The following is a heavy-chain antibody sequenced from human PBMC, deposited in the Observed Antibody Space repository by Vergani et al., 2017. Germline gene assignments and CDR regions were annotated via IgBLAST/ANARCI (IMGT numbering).Heavy chain of an antibody. J-gene: IGHJ4*02. D-gene: IGHD3-22*01. Sequence: QVQLQESGPGLVKPSQTLSLTCTVSGGSISSGGYYWSWIRQHPGKGLEWIGYIYYSGSTYYNPSLTSRVTISVDTSKNQFSLKLSSVTAADTAVYYCARATYYYDSSGYRQYYFDYWGQGTLVTVSS. V-gene: IGHV4-31*03. CDR2: IYYSGST. CDR3: ARATYYYDSSGYRQYYFDY. CDR1: GGSISSGGYY.